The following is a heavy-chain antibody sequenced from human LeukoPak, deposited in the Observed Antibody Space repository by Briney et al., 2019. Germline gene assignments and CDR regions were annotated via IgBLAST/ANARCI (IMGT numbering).Heavy chain of an antibody. CDR1: GFTFSSYA. J-gene: IGHJ4*02. Sequence: GGSLRLSCAASGFTFSSYAMSWVRQASGKGLEWVSTVSVSGDSTYYADSVKGRFTISRDNSKNTLYLQMNSLRAEDTAVYYCAKRAVVTATKYFDYWGQGALVTVSS. D-gene: IGHD2-21*02. CDR2: VSVSGDST. CDR3: AKRAVVTATKYFDY. V-gene: IGHV3-23*01.